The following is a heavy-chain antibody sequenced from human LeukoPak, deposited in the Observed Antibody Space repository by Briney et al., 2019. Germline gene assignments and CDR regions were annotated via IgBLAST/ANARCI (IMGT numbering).Heavy chain of an antibody. D-gene: IGHD6-13*01. V-gene: IGHV3-7*01. Sequence: GGSLRLSCAASGFTFSSYWKSWVRQAPGKGLEWVANIKQDGSEKYYVDSVKGRFTISRDNAKNSLYLQMNSLRAEDTAVYYCARAGYSSSWHFDYWGQGTLVTVSS. CDR2: IKQDGSEK. CDR1: GFTFSSYW. J-gene: IGHJ4*02. CDR3: ARAGYSSSWHFDY.